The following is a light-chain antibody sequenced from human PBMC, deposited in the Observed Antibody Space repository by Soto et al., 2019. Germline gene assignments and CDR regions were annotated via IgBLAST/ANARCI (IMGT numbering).Light chain of an antibody. CDR1: QSMNDW. CDR2: DAS. V-gene: IGKV1-5*01. Sequence: DIQMTQSLSTLSASVGDRVTITCRASQSMNDWLAWYQQKPGKAPKVLIYDASSLQSGVPSRFSGSGSGTEFTLTIDSLQPDDVATYYCLRYNAFSQTFGQGTKV. J-gene: IGKJ1*01. CDR3: LRYNAFSQT.